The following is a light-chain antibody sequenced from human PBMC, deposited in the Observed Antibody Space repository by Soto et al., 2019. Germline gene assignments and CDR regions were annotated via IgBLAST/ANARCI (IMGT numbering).Light chain of an antibody. CDR3: QQSYSTPGT. Sequence: DIQMTQSPSSLSASVGDRVTITCRASQSISSYLNWYQQKPGKAPKLLIYAASSLQSGVPSGFSGSGSGTDFTLTISSLQPEDFATYYCQQSYSTPGTFGQGTKVDIK. V-gene: IGKV1-39*01. J-gene: IGKJ1*01. CDR2: AAS. CDR1: QSISSY.